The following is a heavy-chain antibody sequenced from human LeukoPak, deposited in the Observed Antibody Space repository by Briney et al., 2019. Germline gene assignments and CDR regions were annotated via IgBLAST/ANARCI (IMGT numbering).Heavy chain of an antibody. V-gene: IGHV3-30*02. Sequence: GGSLRLSCAASGFGFSSYAMHWVRQAPGKGLEWVAFIRHDGSHHYHGDSVKGRFTISRDNSKKTLYLEMTSLRPEDTAVYYCAKVRLLGALDDAFDVWGQGTMVTV. CDR2: IRHDGSHH. CDR1: GFGFSSYA. D-gene: IGHD3-16*01. CDR3: AKVRLLGALDDAFDV. J-gene: IGHJ3*01.